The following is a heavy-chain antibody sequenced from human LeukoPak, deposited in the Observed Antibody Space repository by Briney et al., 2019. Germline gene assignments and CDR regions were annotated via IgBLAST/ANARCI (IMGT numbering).Heavy chain of an antibody. CDR1: GGSISSSSYY. J-gene: IGHJ4*02. D-gene: IGHD3-22*01. CDR2: IYYSGST. Sequence: PSETLSLTCTVSGGSISSSSYYWGWIRQPPGKGLEWIGNIYYSGSTYYNPSLKSRVTISVDTSKNQFSLKLSSVTAADTAAYYCARHKGDYYDSSGYYLATNFDYWGQGTLVTVSS. V-gene: IGHV4-39*01. CDR3: ARHKGDYYDSSGYYLATNFDY.